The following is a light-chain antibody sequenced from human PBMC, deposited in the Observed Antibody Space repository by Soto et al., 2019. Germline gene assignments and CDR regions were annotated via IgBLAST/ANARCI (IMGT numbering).Light chain of an antibody. CDR1: QSVLYSSNNKNY. J-gene: IGKJ3*01. CDR2: WAS. V-gene: IGKV4-1*01. CDR3: QYGFT. Sequence: DIVMTQSPDSLAVSLGERATINCKSSQSVLYSSNNKNYLAWYQQKPGQPPKLLIYWASTRESGVPDRFCGSGSGTDFTLTISSLQAEDVAVYYCQYGFTFGPGTKVDIK.